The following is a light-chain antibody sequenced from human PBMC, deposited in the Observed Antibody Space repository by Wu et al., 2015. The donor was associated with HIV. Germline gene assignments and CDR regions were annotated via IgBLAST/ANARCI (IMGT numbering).Light chain of an antibody. Sequence: EIVMMQSPATLSVSPGERATLSCRASQNISNNLAWYQQIPGQPPRLLIYGASTRATGVPARFSGSGSGTDFTLSISSLQPEDFATYYCQHLDSYPYSFGGGTRVEIK. CDR1: QNISNN. CDR3: QHLDSYPYS. J-gene: IGKJ4*01. V-gene: IGKV3-15*01. CDR2: GAS.